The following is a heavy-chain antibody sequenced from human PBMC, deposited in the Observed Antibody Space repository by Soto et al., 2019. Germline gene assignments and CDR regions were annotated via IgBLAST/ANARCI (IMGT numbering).Heavy chain of an antibody. CDR2: INAGNGNT. CDR1: GYTFTGYA. D-gene: IGHD2-2*01. Sequence: ASVKVSCKASGYTFTGYAMHWVRQAPGLRLEWMGWINAGNGNTKYSQKFQGRVTITRDTSASTAYMELSSLRSEDTAVYYCARAVVVPAAMVYWFDPWGQGTLVTVSS. CDR3: ARAVVVPAAMVYWFDP. V-gene: IGHV1-3*01. J-gene: IGHJ5*02.